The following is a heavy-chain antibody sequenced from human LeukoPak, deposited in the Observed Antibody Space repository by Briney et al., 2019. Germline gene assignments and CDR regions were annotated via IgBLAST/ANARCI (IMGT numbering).Heavy chain of an antibody. Sequence: GASVKVSCKASGYTFTGYYMHWLRQAPGQGLEWMGRINPSSGGTNYAQKVQGRVTMTRDTSIITAYMELSRLRSDDTAVYYCARYYYDSSGPDYWGQGTLVTVSS. J-gene: IGHJ4*02. CDR2: INPSSGGT. CDR1: GYTFTGYY. V-gene: IGHV1-2*06. CDR3: ARYYYDSSGPDY. D-gene: IGHD3-22*01.